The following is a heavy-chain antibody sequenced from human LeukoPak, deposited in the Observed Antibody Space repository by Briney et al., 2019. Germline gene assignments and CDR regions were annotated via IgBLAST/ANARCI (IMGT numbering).Heavy chain of an antibody. CDR2: INHSGST. D-gene: IGHD3-16*01. CDR3: ARATLGFYYYYYMDV. V-gene: IGHV4-34*01. CDR1: GGSFSGYY. Sequence: ASETLSLTCAVYGGSFSGYYWSWIRQPPGKGREWSGEINHSGSTNYNPSLKRRVTISVDTSKKQFSLKLSSVTAADTAVYYCARATLGFYYYYYMDVWGKGTTVTVSS. J-gene: IGHJ6*03.